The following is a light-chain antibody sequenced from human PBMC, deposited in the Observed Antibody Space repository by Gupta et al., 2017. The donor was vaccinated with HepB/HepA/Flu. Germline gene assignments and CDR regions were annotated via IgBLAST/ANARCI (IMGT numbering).Light chain of an antibody. Sequence: DIVLPQSPLSLPVTPGEPASISCRSSQSLLHSNGYNFLAWYLQKPGQSPQLHIYWGSNRASGVPDRFSASGSGTDFTLEISRVEAENVGVYYCMQALQSPTFGPGTRVDIK. CDR2: WGS. V-gene: IGKV2-28*01. CDR3: MQALQSPT. CDR1: QSLLHSNGYNF. J-gene: IGKJ3*01.